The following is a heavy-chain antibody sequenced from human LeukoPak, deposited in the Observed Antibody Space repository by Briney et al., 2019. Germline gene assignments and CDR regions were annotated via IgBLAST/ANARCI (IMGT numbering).Heavy chain of an antibody. Sequence: ASVKVSCKASGGTFSSYAISWVRQAPGQGLEWMGGIIPIFGTANYAQKFQGRVTITTDESTSTAYMELSSLRSEDTAVYYCARGYSYGFWHFYYWGQGTLVTVSS. V-gene: IGHV1-69*05. J-gene: IGHJ4*02. D-gene: IGHD5-18*01. CDR3: ARGYSYGFWHFYY. CDR2: IIPIFGTA. CDR1: GGTFSSYA.